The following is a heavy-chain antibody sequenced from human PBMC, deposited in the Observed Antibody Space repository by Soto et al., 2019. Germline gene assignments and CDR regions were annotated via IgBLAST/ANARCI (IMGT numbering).Heavy chain of an antibody. V-gene: IGHV3-23*01. Sequence: EVQLLESGGGLVQPGGSLRVSCAASGFTFSSYAMSWVRQAPGTGLEWVSAISGRGSSTYYADSVKGRFTTSSDNSKNTLYLQMNSLRAEDTAVYYCAKRQNYYYYMDVWGKGTTVTVSS. J-gene: IGHJ6*03. CDR3: AKRQNYYYYMDV. CDR2: ISGRGSST. CDR1: GFTFSSYA.